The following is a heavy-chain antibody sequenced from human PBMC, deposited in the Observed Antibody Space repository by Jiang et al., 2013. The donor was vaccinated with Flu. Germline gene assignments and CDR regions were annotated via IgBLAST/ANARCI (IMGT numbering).Heavy chain of an antibody. V-gene: IGHV3-33*01. J-gene: IGHJ6*02. CDR1: GFTFSSYG. CDR2: IWYDGSNK. CDR3: AREGIQLWFSYYYYYGMDV. Sequence: RSLRLSCAASGFTFSSYGMHWVRQAPGKGLEWVAVIWYDGSNKYYADSVKGRFTISRDNSKNTLYLQMNSLRAEDTAVYYCAREGIQLWFSYYYYYGMDVWGQGTTVTVSS. D-gene: IGHD5-18*01.